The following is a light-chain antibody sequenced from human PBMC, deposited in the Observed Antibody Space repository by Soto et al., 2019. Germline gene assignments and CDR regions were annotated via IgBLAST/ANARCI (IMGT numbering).Light chain of an antibody. CDR1: SSDVGGYNY. Sequence: QSAMTQPPSASGSPGQSVTISCTGTSSDVGGYNYVSWYQQHPGKAPKLMIYEVSKRPSGVPDRFSGSKSGNTASLTVSGLQAEDEADYYFTSYAGRRGHVSGTATHATV. V-gene: IGLV2-8*01. CDR2: EVS. CDR3: TSYAGRRGHV. J-gene: IGLJ1*01.